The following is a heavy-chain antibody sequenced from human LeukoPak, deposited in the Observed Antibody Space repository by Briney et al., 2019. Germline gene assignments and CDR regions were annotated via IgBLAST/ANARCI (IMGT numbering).Heavy chain of an antibody. V-gene: IGHV4-61*02. CDR2: IYTSGST. Sequence: SETLSLTCTVSGGSISSGSYYWGWIRQPAGKGLEWIGRIYTSGSTNYNPSLKSRVTISVDTSKNQFSLKLSSVTAADTAVYYCARDAASTTVTTKYYYYMDVWGKGTTVTVSS. CDR1: GGSISSGSYY. CDR3: ARDAASTTVTTKYYYYMDV. J-gene: IGHJ6*03. D-gene: IGHD4-11*01.